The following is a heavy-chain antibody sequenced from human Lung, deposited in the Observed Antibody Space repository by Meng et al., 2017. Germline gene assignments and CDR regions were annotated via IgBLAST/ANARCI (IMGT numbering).Heavy chain of an antibody. J-gene: IGHJ4*02. V-gene: IGHV4-34*01. CDR3: ARGPTTMAHDFDY. CDR1: VGYFSDYY. Sequence: GQLQQWGAGLLKPSEYLSLTRVVSVGYFSDYYWSWSRQPPGKGLEWIGEINHSGSTNYNPSLESRATISVDTSQNNLSLKLSSVTAADSAVYYCARGPTTMAHDFDYWGQGTLVTVSS. D-gene: IGHD4-11*01. CDR2: INHSGST.